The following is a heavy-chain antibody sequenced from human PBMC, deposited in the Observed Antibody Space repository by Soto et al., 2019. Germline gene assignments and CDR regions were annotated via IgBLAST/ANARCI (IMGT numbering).Heavy chain of an antibody. D-gene: IGHD6-13*01. CDR2: FYSGST. V-gene: IGHV4-39*01. CDR3: ATTRGIAVGGSFDH. J-gene: IGHJ5*02. CDR1: GASISSRSSY. Sequence: SETLSLTCIVSGASISSRSSYWGWIRQPPGKGLEWVGTFYSGSTYNNPSLKSRVTISVDTSKNQFSLKLSSVAAEDTAIYCCATTRGIAVGGSFDHWGQGTLVTVSS.